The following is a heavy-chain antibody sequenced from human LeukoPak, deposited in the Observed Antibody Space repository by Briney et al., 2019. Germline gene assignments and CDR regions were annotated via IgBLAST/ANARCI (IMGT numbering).Heavy chain of an antibody. CDR2: IRSKANSYAT. Sequence: GSLRLSCAASGFTFSGSAMHWVRQASGKGLEWVGRIRSKANSYATAYAASVKGRFTISRDDSKNTAYLQMNSLKTEDTAVYYCTRDYDFWSGYRPLQNYYYYYMDVWGKGTTVTVSS. J-gene: IGHJ6*03. CDR3: TRDYDFWSGYRPLQNYYYYYMDV. V-gene: IGHV3-73*01. CDR1: GFTFSGSA. D-gene: IGHD3-3*01.